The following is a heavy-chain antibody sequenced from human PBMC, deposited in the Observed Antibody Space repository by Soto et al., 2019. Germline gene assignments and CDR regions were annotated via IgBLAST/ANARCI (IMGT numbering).Heavy chain of an antibody. CDR1: GGSISSYY. V-gene: IGHV4-59*01. D-gene: IGHD5-12*01. CDR2: IYYSGST. J-gene: IGHJ4*02. CDR3: ARGGYDQGFDY. Sequence: SETLSLTCTVSGGSISSYYWSWIRQPPGKGLEWIGYIYYSGSTNYNPSLKSRVTISVDTSKNQFSLKLSSVTAADTAVYYCARGGYDQGFDYWGQGTLVTVSS.